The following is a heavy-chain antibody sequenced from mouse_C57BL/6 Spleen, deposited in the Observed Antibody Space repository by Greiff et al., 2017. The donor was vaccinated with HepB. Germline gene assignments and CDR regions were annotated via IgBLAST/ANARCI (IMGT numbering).Heavy chain of an antibody. Sequence: EVQLQQSGPELVKPGASVKISCKASGYTFTDYYMNWVKQSHGKSLEWIGDINPNNGGTSYNQKFKGKATLTVDKSSSTAYMELRSLTSEDSAVYYCAREGGLPDYWGQGTTLTVSS. D-gene: IGHD3-1*01. CDR2: INPNNGGT. CDR1: GYTFTDYY. CDR3: AREGGLPDY. J-gene: IGHJ2*01. V-gene: IGHV1-26*01.